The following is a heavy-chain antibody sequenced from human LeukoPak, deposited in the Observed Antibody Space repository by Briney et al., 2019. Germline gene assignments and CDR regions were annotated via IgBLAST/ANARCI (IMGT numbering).Heavy chain of an antibody. D-gene: IGHD6-19*01. CDR1: GGTFSSYA. J-gene: IGHJ4*02. V-gene: IGHV1-69*13. CDR2: IIPIFGTA. Sequence: GASVKVSCKASGGTFSSYAISWVRQAPGQGLEWMGGIIPIFGTANYAQKFQGRVTITADESTSTAYMELRSLRSDDTAVYYCARDRSIAVAGIPDYWGQGTLVTVSS. CDR3: ARDRSIAVAGIPDY.